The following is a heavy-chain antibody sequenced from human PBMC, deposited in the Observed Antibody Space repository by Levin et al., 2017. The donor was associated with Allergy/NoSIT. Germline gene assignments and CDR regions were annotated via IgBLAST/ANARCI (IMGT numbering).Heavy chain of an antibody. V-gene: IGHV3-66*01. CDR1: GFTVSNHY. J-gene: IGHJ4*02. CDR2: IYSGGST. Sequence: GESLKISCAASGFTVSNHYMKWVRQAPGKGLEWVSLIYSGGSTYYADSVRGRFTISRDNSKNTLYLQMNSLRVEDTALYYCARNGCGGGSCGYWGQGTLVTVSS. D-gene: IGHD2-15*01. CDR3: ARNGCGGGSCGY.